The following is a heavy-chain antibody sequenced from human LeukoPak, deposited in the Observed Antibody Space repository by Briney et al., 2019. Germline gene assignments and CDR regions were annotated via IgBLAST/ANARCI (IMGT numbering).Heavy chain of an antibody. D-gene: IGHD3-10*01. J-gene: IGHJ6*03. CDR3: ARDQYGSGDGYYMDV. V-gene: IGHV3-48*03. Sequence: GGSLRLSCAASRFTFSSYDMNWVRQAPGKGLEWISYISSSGSTTFYADSVKGRFTISRDNAKNSLYLQMNSLRAEDTAVYYCARDQYGSGDGYYMDVWGKGTTVTISS. CDR2: ISSSGSTT. CDR1: RFTFSSYD.